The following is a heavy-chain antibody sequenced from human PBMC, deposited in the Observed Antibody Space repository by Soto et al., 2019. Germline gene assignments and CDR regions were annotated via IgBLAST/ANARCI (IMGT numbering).Heavy chain of an antibody. V-gene: IGHV1-69*01. CDR1: GGTFSSYA. Sequence: QVQLVQSGAEVKKPGSSVKVSCKASGGTFSSYAISWVRQAPGQGLEWMGGIIPIFGTANYAQKFQGRVTITADESTSKAYKELSSLRSEDTAVYYCARGISSSWYCSFDYWGQGTLVTVSS. D-gene: IGHD6-13*01. CDR2: IIPIFGTA. CDR3: ARGISSSWYCSFDY. J-gene: IGHJ4*02.